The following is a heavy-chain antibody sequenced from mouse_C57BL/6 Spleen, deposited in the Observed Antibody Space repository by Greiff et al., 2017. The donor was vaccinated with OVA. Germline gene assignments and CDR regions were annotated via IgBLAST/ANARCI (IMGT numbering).Heavy chain of an antibody. CDR3: ATVGLRRGYFDY. CDR2: IDPADGDT. CDR1: GFNIKDYY. J-gene: IGHJ2*01. V-gene: IGHV14-1*01. D-gene: IGHD2-4*01. Sequence: DVQLQESGAELVRPGASVKLSCTASGFNIKDYYMHWVKQRPEQGLEWIGRIDPADGDTEYAPKFQGKATMTADTSSNTAYLQRSSLTSEDTAVYYSATVGLRRGYFDYWGQGTTLTVSS.